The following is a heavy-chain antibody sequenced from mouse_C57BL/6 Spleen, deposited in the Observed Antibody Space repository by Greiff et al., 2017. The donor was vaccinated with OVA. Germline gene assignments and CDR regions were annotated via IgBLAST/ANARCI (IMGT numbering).Heavy chain of an antibody. V-gene: IGHV1-69*01. CDR1: GYTFTSYW. Sequence: VQLKQPGAELVMPGASVKLSCKASGYTFTSYWMHWVKQRPGQGLEWIGEIDPSDSYTNYNQKFKGKSTLTVDKSSSTAYMQLSSLTSEDSAVYYCARKYYGSSYGWYFDVWGTGTTVTVSS. CDR3: ARKYYGSSYGWYFDV. CDR2: IDPSDSYT. J-gene: IGHJ1*03. D-gene: IGHD1-1*01.